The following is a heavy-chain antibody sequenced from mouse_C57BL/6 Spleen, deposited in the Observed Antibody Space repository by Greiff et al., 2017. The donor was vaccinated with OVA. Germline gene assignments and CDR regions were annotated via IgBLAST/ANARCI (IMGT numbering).Heavy chain of an antibody. CDR1: GYTFTDYE. D-gene: IGHD1-1*02. CDR2: IDPETGGT. Sequence: VQLQQSGAELVRPGASVTLSCKASGYTFTDYEMHWVKQTPVHGLEWIGAIDPETGGTAYNQKFKGKAILTADKSSSTAYMELRSLTSEDSAVYYCTSLWPYAMDYWGQGTSVTVSS. J-gene: IGHJ4*01. CDR3: TSLWPYAMDY. V-gene: IGHV1-15*01.